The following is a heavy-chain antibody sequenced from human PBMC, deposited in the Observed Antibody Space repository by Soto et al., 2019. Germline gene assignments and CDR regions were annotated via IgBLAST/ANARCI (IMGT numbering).Heavy chain of an antibody. J-gene: IGHJ6*02. Sequence: LRLSCAASGFTVSSNYMSWIRQPPGKGLEWIGEINHSGSTNYNPSLKSRVTISVDTSKNQFSLKLSSVTAADTAVYYCARGPRGDIVVVPAAPVGYYYGMDVWGQGTTVTVSS. CDR3: ARGPRGDIVVVPAAPVGYYYGMDV. CDR2: INHSGST. D-gene: IGHD2-2*01. V-gene: IGHV4-34*01. CDR1: GFTVSSNY.